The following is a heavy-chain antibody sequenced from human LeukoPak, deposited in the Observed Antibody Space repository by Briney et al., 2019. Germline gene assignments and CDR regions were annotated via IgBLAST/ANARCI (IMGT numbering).Heavy chain of an antibody. CDR3: ARLRTGERAFDI. Sequence: PSETPSLTCTVSGGSISSSSYYWGWIRQPPGKGLEWIGSIYYSGSTYYNPSLKSRVTISVDTSKNQFSLKLSSVTAADTAVYYCARLRTGERAFDIWGQGTMVTVSS. D-gene: IGHD7-27*01. CDR1: GGSISSSSYY. V-gene: IGHV4-39*01. J-gene: IGHJ3*02. CDR2: IYYSGST.